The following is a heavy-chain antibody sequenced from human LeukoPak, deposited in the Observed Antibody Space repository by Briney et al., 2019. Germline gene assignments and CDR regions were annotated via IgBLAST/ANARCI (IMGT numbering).Heavy chain of an antibody. CDR1: GDSISSRSYY. J-gene: IGHJ4*02. Sequence: SETLSLTCTVSGDSISSRSYYWGWIRQPPGKGLEWIGSIYYSEGTYYNPSLKSRATISIDTSKNQFSLKLNSVTAADTAVYYCARDRYCSGRSCYGPPDYWGQGALVIVPS. CDR3: ARDRYCSGRSCYGPPDY. CDR2: IYYSEGT. V-gene: IGHV4-39*07. D-gene: IGHD2-15*01.